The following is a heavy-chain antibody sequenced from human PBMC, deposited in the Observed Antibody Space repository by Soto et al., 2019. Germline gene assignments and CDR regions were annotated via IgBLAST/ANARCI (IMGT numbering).Heavy chain of an antibody. CDR2: MNPNSGNT. J-gene: IGHJ6*03. CDR1: GYTFTSYD. Sequence: ASVNVSCKASGYTFTSYDINWVRQATGQGLEWMGWMNPNSGNTGYAQKFQGRVTMTRNTSISTAYMELSSLRSEDTAVYYCARGSLRGYYYYMDVWGKGTTVTVSS. CDR3: ARGSLRGYYYYMDV. V-gene: IGHV1-8*01.